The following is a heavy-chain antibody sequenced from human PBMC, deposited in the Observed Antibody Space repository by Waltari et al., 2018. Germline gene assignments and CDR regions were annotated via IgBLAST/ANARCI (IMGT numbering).Heavy chain of an antibody. CDR1: GFTFRDCS. CDR3: ARGRQQLIP. J-gene: IGHJ5*02. CDR2: ISSFATTI. Sequence: QKQRVASGGGLVKPGGSRTLSCAASGFTFRDCSMTWVRQAPGKGLEWIASISSFATTIDYAASLKGRFIISRDNANSSVYLQIVSLRPDDTAVYYCARGRQQLIPWGQGTLVTVSS. V-gene: IGHV3-11*01. D-gene: IGHD6-13*01.